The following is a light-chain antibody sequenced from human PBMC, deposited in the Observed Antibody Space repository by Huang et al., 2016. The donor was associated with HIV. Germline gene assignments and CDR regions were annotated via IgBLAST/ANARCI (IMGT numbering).Light chain of an antibody. Sequence: EIVLTQSPGTLSLSPGERATLSCGASQSVSSNYLAWYQQKPGQAPRLRIYGTSTRATGITGRFSGSGSGTDFTLTISRLEPEDFAVYFCQQYGSSPYSFGLGTKLEIK. CDR2: GTS. CDR3: QQYGSSPYS. J-gene: IGKJ2*03. CDR1: QSVSSNY. V-gene: IGKV3-20*01.